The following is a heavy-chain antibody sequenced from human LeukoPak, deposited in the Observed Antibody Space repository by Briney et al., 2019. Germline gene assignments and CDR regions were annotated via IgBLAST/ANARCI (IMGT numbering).Heavy chain of an antibody. V-gene: IGHV1-24*01. Sequence: ASVKVSCKVSGYTLTELSMRWVRQAPGKGLEWMGGFDPEDGETIYAQKFQGRVTMTEDTSTDTAYMELSSLRSEDTAVYYCATAVPGEMATIGIFDYWGQGTLVTVSS. CDR2: FDPEDGET. CDR3: ATAVPGEMATIGIFDY. J-gene: IGHJ4*02. D-gene: IGHD5-24*01. CDR1: GYTLTELS.